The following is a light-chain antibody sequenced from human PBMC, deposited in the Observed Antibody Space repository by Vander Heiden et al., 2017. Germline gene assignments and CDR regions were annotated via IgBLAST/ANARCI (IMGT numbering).Light chain of an antibody. CDR3: QQSYSTHRLSGT. CDR2: AAS. Sequence: DIQMTQSPSSLSASVGDRVTITCRASQSISSYLNWYQQKPGKAPKLLIYAASSLQSGVPSRFSGSGSGTDFTLTISSLQPEDFATYYCQQSYSTHRLSGTFGQGTKVEIK. CDR1: QSISSY. J-gene: IGKJ1*01. V-gene: IGKV1-39*01.